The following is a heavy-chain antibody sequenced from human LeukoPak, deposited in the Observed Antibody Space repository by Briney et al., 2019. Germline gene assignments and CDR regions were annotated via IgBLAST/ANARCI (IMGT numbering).Heavy chain of an antibody. Sequence: SETLSLTCTVSGGSISLYYWTWIRQFPGKGLEWIGYIFYTGSTNYNPSLKSRVTISVDTFNNQVALKLTSVTAADTAVYYCASTYYYDSSGTDEDYYYYMDVWGKGTTVTVSS. J-gene: IGHJ6*03. CDR2: IFYTGST. V-gene: IGHV4-59*08. CDR3: ASTYYYDSSGTDEDYYYYMDV. D-gene: IGHD3-22*01. CDR1: GGSISLYY.